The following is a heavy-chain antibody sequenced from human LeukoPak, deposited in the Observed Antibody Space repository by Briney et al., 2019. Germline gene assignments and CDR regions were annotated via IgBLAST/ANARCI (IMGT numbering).Heavy chain of an antibody. CDR1: GFTFSSYG. CDR3: AKWASRDLDKGRYGMDV. CDR2: ISYDGSNK. Sequence: PGGSLRLSCAASGFTFSSYGMHWVRQAPGKGLEWVAVISYDGSNKYYADSVKGRFTISRDNSKNTLYLQMNSLRAEDTAVYYCAKWASRDLDKGRYGMDVWGQGTTVTVSS. J-gene: IGHJ6*02. D-gene: IGHD3-10*01. V-gene: IGHV3-30*18.